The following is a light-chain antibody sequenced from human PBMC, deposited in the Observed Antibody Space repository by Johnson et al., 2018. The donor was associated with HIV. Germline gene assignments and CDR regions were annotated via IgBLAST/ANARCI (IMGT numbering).Light chain of an antibody. Sequence: QPVLTQPPSVSAAPGQTVTISCSGSYSNIGSNYVSWYQQLPGTAPKLLIYDNDKRPSGISDRFSASKYGTTATLGITGLQPGDEADSYCGTWYSTLRTGFFGTGTKVTVL. V-gene: IGLV1-51*01. CDR3: GTWYSTLRTGF. J-gene: IGLJ1*01. CDR2: DND. CDR1: YSNIGSNY.